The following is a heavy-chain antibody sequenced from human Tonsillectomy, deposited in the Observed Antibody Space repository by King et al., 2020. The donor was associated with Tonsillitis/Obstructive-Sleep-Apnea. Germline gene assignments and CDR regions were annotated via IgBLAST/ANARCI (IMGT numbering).Heavy chain of an antibody. CDR1: GFTFSSYD. V-gene: IGHV3-30*18. CDR3: AKDDYGDLHSFDY. J-gene: IGHJ4*02. CDR2: ISYDGSNK. D-gene: IGHD4-17*01. Sequence: VQLVESGGGVVQPGRSLRLSCAASGFTFSSYDMHWVRQAPGKGLEWVAVISYDGSNKYYADSVKGRFTISRDNSKNTLFLQMNSLRAEETAVYYCAKDDYGDLHSFDYWGQGTLVTVSS.